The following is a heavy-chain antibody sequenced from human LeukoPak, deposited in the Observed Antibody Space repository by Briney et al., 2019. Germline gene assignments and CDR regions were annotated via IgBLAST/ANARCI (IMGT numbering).Heavy chain of an antibody. CDR3: AKVFGVVIKRPLDY. CDR1: GFTFSNYA. D-gene: IGHD3-3*01. CDR2: IRARDTT. Sequence: PGGSLRLSCAASGFTFSNYAMSWVRQAPGKGLEWVSTIRARDTTYYADSVRGRFTISRDNAKSTLYLQMNSLRAEDTAVYYCAKVFGVVIKRPLDYWGQGTLVTVSS. V-gene: IGHV3-23*01. J-gene: IGHJ4*02.